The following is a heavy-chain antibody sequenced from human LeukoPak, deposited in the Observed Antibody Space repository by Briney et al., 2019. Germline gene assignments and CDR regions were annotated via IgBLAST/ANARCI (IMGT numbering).Heavy chain of an antibody. CDR1: GFTFSSDW. CDR2: IKEDGSER. D-gene: IGHD3-9*01. V-gene: IGHV3-7*02. CDR3: ANRGTTDYYQGDFDF. Sequence: GGSLRLSCTASGFTFSSDWMNWVRQAPGKGLEWVANIKEDGSERYYVDSVKGRFTISRDNSKDTVYLQMNSLGTEDTAVYYCANRGTTDYYQGDFDFWGQGALVTVSS. J-gene: IGHJ4*02.